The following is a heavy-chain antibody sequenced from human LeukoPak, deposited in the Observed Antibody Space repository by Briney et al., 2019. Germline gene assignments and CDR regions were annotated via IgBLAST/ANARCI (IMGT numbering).Heavy chain of an antibody. D-gene: IGHD1-26*01. CDR2: ISAYNDNT. CDR1: GYTFTNYV. J-gene: IGHJ4*02. V-gene: IGHV1-18*01. CDR3: AREHSGSYSQPLDYFDY. Sequence: ASVKVSCKASGYTFTNYVISWVRQAPGQGLEWMGWISAYNDNTNYAQKLQGRVTMTTDTSTSTAYMELRSLRSDDTAVYYCAREHSGSYSQPLDYFDYWGQGTLVTVSS.